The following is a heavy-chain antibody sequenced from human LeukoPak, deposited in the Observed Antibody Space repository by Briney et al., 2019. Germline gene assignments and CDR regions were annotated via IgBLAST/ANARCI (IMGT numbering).Heavy chain of an antibody. D-gene: IGHD6-13*01. CDR3: ARPPPGIAAAGTGFLGY. V-gene: IGHV3-30-3*01. Sequence: GGSLRLSCAVSGFTFSSYAMHWVRQAPGQGLERGAVISFDGSNKYYADSAKGRFTISRDNSKNTLYLQMNGLSAEDTAVYYWARPPPGIAAAGTGFLGYWGQGTLVTVSS. CDR2: ISFDGSNK. CDR1: GFTFSSYA. J-gene: IGHJ4*02.